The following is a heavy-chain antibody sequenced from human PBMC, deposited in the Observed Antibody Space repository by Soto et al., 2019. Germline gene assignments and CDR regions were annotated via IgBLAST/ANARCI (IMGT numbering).Heavy chain of an antibody. CDR2: ISSSSSTI. CDR3: AREFDVLLWFGELYPDAFDI. V-gene: IGHV3-48*02. Sequence: GGSLRLCCAASGFTFSSYSMNWVRQAPGKGLEWVSYISSSSSTIYYADSVKGRFTISRDNAKNSLYLQMNSLRDEDTAVYYCAREFDVLLWFGELYPDAFDIWGQGTMVTVS. J-gene: IGHJ3*02. CDR1: GFTFSSYS. D-gene: IGHD3-10*01.